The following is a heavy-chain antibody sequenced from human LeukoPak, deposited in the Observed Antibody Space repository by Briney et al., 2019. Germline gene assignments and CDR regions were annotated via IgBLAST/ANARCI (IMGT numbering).Heavy chain of an antibody. CDR2: ISNSGRAI. J-gene: IGHJ4*02. CDR1: GFTFSSYE. V-gene: IGHV3-48*03. D-gene: IGHD5-24*01. CDR3: ARVARGGWLQESY. Sequence: GGSLRLSCATSGFTFSSYEMNWVRQAPGKGLEWVSYISNSGRAIFYADSVKGRFTISRDNAKNSLYLQMNSLRAEDTAVYYCARVARGGWLQESYWGQGTLVTVSS.